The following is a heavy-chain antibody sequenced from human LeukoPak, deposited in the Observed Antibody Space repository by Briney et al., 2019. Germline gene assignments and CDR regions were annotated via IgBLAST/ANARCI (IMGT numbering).Heavy chain of an antibody. CDR2: IWYDGSNK. Sequence: PGGSLRLSCAASGFTFSSYGMHWVRQAPGKGLEWVAVIWYDGSNKYYADSVKGRFTISRDNSKNTLYLQMNSLRAEDTAVYYCAREVAAKGTIDYWGQRTLVTVSS. D-gene: IGHD2-15*01. CDR3: AREVAAKGTIDY. V-gene: IGHV3-33*01. J-gene: IGHJ4*02. CDR1: GFTFSSYG.